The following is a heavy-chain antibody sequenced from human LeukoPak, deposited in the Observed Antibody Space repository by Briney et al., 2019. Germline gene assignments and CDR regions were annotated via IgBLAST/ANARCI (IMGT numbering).Heavy chain of an antibody. CDR1: GDSVSRSTYY. V-gene: IGHV4-39*02. CDR3: ARSSGTGTFSY. Sequence: SETLSLTCTVSGDSVSRSTYYWAWIRQPPGKGLEWIGSVYYGRSPYFNPSLESRATISVDTSKNHFSLKMSSVTAADTAVYYCARSSGTGTFSYWGQGTLVTVSS. CDR2: VYYGRSP. D-gene: IGHD6-25*01. J-gene: IGHJ4*02.